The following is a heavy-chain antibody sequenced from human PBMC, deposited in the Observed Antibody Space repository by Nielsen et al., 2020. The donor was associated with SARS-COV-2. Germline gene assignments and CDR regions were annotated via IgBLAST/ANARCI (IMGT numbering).Heavy chain of an antibody. D-gene: IGHD2-2*02. J-gene: IGHJ3*02. Sequence: SETLSLTCAVYGGSFSGYYWSWIRQPPGKGLEWIGEINHSGSTNYNPSLKSRVTISVDTSKNQFSLKLSSVTAADTAVYYCARDGLYDAFDIWGQGTMVTVSS. V-gene: IGHV4-34*01. CDR3: ARDGLYDAFDI. CDR2: INHSGST. CDR1: GGSFSGYY.